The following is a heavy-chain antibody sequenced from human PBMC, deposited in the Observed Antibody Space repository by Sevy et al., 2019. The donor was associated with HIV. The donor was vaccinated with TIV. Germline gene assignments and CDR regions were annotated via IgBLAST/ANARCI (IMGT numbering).Heavy chain of an antibody. J-gene: IGHJ6*02. CDR1: GFTFSSYS. CDR3: ARDRTIAVAGMDV. D-gene: IGHD6-19*01. Sequence: GGSLRLSCAASGFTFSSYSMNWVRQAPGKGLEWVSSISSSSTSIYYADSVKGRFTNSRDNATNSLYLQMNSLRAEDTAVYYCARDRTIAVAGMDVWGQGTTVTVSS. CDR2: ISSSSTSI. V-gene: IGHV3-21*01.